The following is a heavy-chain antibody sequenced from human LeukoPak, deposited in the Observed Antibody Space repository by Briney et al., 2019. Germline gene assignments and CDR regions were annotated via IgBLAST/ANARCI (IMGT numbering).Heavy chain of an antibody. D-gene: IGHD3-10*01. CDR2: MKHSGST. V-gene: IGHV4-34*08. CDR3: RGGQGYGSGFMDV. Sequence: PSETLSLTCAVSGETFYGFSWTWIRQPPGKGLEWIGEMKHSGSTKYNPSRKSRVSISLSTSRTKFSLNLTSVTAADTAIYGSRGGQGYGSGFMDVWGKGTTVTVSS. J-gene: IGHJ6*04. CDR1: GETFYGFS.